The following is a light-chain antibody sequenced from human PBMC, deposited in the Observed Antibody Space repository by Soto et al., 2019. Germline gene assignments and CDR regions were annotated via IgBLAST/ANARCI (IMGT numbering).Light chain of an antibody. V-gene: IGLV1-47*01. Sequence: QSVLTQPPSASGTPGQRVTISCSGSSSNIGTTSVYWYQQLPGTAPKLLIHTNNQRPSGVPDRFSGSKAGTSASLTTSGLRSEDEADYYCAAWDDSLSGWVFGGGTQLTVL. CDR3: AAWDDSLSGWV. CDR2: TNN. CDR1: SSNIGTTS. J-gene: IGLJ3*02.